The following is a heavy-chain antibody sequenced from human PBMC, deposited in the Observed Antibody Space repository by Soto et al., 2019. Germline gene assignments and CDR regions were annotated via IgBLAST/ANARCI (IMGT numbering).Heavy chain of an antibody. J-gene: IGHJ6*02. CDR1: GYSFTSYW. CDR3: ARRIAAAGVYGMDV. V-gene: IGHV5-10-1*01. D-gene: IGHD6-13*01. CDR2: IDPSDSYT. Sequence: GESLKISSKGSGYSFTSYWISWVRQMPGKGLEWMGRIDPSDSYTNYSPSFQGHVTISADKSISTAYLQLSSLKASDTAMYYCARRIAAAGVYGMDVWGQGTTVTVSS.